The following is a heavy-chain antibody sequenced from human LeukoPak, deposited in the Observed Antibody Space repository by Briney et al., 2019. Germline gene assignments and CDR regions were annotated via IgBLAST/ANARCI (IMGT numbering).Heavy chain of an antibody. CDR2: IYTSGST. V-gene: IGHV4-61*02. Sequence: SETLSLTCTVSGGSISSGSYYWSWIRQPAGKGLEWIGRIYTSGSTNYNPSLKSRVTISVDTSKNQFSLKLSSVTAADAAVYYCARYNPYYDFWSGLYYYYMDVWGKGTTVTVSS. CDR3: ARYNPYYDFWSGLYYYYMDV. J-gene: IGHJ6*03. D-gene: IGHD3-3*01. CDR1: GGSISSGSYY.